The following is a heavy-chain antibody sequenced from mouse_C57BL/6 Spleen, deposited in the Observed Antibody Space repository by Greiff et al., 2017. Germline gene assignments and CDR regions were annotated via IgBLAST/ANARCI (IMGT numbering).Heavy chain of an antibody. CDR3: AYYGSRGYAMDY. Sequence: VQLQQSGAELVKPGASVKLSCKASGYTFTSYWMHWVKQRPGQGLEWIGMIHPNSGSTNYNEKFKSKATLTVDKSSSTAYMQLSSLTSEDSAVYYCAYYGSRGYAMDYWGQGTSVTVSS. V-gene: IGHV1-64*01. CDR2: IHPNSGST. J-gene: IGHJ4*01. CDR1: GYTFTSYW. D-gene: IGHD1-1*01.